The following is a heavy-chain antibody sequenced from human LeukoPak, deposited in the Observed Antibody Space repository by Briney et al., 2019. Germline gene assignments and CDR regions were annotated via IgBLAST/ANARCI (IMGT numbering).Heavy chain of an antibody. Sequence: PGGSLRLSCAASGFTFRNYAMSWVRHAPGKGLEWVSGISSSGETTYYADSVKGRFTISRDNSQNTLFLQINSLRVEDTALYYCARDPYGDYGSPHGFGYWGQGTLVIVSS. J-gene: IGHJ4*02. CDR2: ISSSGETT. V-gene: IGHV3-23*01. CDR3: ARDPYGDYGSPHGFGY. D-gene: IGHD4-17*01. CDR1: GFTFRNYA.